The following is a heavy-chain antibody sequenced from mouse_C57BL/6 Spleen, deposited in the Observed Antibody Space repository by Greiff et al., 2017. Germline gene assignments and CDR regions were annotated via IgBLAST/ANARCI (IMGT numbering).Heavy chain of an antibody. CDR2: IDPSDSET. CDR3: AREEANYYGSSSYYFDY. Sequence: QVQLQQPGAELVRPGSSVKLSCKASGYTFTSYWMHWVKQRPIQGLEWIGNIDPSDSETHYNQKFKDKATLTVDKSSSTAYMQLSSLTSEDSAVYYCAREEANYYGSSSYYFDYWGQGTTLTVSS. J-gene: IGHJ2*01. CDR1: GYTFTSYW. D-gene: IGHD1-1*01. V-gene: IGHV1-52*01.